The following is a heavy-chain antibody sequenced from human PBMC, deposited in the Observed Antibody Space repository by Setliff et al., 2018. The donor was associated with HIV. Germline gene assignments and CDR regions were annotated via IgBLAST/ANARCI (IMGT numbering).Heavy chain of an antibody. CDR3: ARELYREWDY. J-gene: IGHJ4*02. V-gene: IGHV3-66*01. CDR1: GFTFSSYV. Sequence: GGSLRLSCAATGFTFSSYVLHWVRQAPGKGLEWVSALYNDGSTYYTDSVKDRFIISRDNSKNTVFLQMSSLRVEDTAVYYCARELYREWDYWGQGTLVTVSS. D-gene: IGHD3-16*02. CDR2: LYNDGST.